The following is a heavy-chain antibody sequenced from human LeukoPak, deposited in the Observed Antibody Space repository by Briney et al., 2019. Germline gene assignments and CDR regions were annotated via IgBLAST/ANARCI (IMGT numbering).Heavy chain of an antibody. V-gene: IGHV4-31*03. Sequence: RTLCLTCTVSGHSIRSGGHYWSWIRQNPGKGLEWIGYISSRWSIYHNTSRKSRVNISVDTSKTQFSLKLSSVTAAVTALYYCARVVGYCSGGSCYWPDYWGQGTLVTVSS. D-gene: IGHD2-15*01. CDR2: ISSRWSI. J-gene: IGHJ4*02. CDR1: GHSIRSGGHY. CDR3: ARVVGYCSGGSCYWPDY.